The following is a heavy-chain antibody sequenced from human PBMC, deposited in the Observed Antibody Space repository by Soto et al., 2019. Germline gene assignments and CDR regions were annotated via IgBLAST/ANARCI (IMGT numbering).Heavy chain of an antibody. J-gene: IGHJ4*02. Sequence: QVQLQESGPGLVKPSGTLSLTCAVSSGSISSSNWWSWVRQPPGKGREWMGEIYHSGSTNYNPSLKSRVTISVDKSKNQFSLKLSSVTAADTAVYYCARGPYGDYRWNYFDYWGQGTLVTVSS. CDR3: ARGPYGDYRWNYFDY. CDR1: SGSISSSNW. V-gene: IGHV4-4*02. D-gene: IGHD4-17*01. CDR2: IYHSGST.